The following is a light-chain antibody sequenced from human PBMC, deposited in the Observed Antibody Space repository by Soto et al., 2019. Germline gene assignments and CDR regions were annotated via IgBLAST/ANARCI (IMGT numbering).Light chain of an antibody. Sequence: DIQMTQSPSTLSASVGDRVIITCRASQSISSWLAWYQPKPGKAPVLMIYKASSLQRWFPSTFSGSGSGTEFTRTISTLQPDEFATYYCQHYNSYPLTFGGGTKVEIK. V-gene: IGKV1-5*03. J-gene: IGKJ4*01. CDR3: QHYNSYPLT. CDR2: KAS. CDR1: QSISSW.